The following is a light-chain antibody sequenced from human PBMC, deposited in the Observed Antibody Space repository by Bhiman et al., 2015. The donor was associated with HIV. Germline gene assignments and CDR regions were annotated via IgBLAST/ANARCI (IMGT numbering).Light chain of an antibody. CDR3: TSFTSSRTYV. V-gene: IGLV2-14*03. CDR1: SSDVGGYKY. Sequence: QSALTQPASVSGSPGQSITISCTGTSSDVGGYKYVSWFQQHPGKAPKLLIYDVSNRPSGVSNRFSGSKSGNTASLTISGLQAEDEADYYCTSFTSSRTYVFGTGTKVTVL. CDR2: DVS. J-gene: IGLJ1*01.